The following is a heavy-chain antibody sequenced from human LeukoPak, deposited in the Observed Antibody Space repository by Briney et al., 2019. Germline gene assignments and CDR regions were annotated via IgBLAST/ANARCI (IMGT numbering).Heavy chain of an antibody. CDR3: ARDSSSSLMYNWFDP. CDR1: GGSISSGDYY. V-gene: IGHV4-30-4*01. J-gene: IGHJ5*02. CDR2: IYYSGST. D-gene: IGHD6-6*01. Sequence: SQTLSLTCTVSGGSISSGDYYWSWIRQPPGKGLEWIGYIYYSGSTNYNPSLKSRVTISVDTSKNQFSLKLSSVTAADTAVYYCARDSSSSLMYNWFDPWGQGTLVTVSS.